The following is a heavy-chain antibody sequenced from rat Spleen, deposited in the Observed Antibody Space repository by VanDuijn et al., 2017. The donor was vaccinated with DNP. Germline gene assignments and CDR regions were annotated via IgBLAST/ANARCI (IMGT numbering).Heavy chain of an antibody. CDR3: ASHDYSY. D-gene: IGHD1-1*01. CDR1: GFTFSNYD. V-gene: IGHV5-7*01. J-gene: IGHJ2*01. Sequence: EVQLVESGGDLVQPGRSLKLSCVASGFTFSNYDMAWVRQAPKKGLEWVATISYDGRSTYYRDSVKGRFTFSRDNAKSTLYLQMDSLRSEDTATYYCASHDYSYWGQGVMVTVSS. CDR2: ISYDGRST.